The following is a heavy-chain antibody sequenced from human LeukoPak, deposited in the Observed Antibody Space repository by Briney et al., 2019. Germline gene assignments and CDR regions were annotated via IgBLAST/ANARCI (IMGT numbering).Heavy chain of an antibody. D-gene: IGHD3-10*01. CDR3: ASQRGGGSYSFDY. CDR1: GGSISSGGYY. J-gene: IGHJ4*02. V-gene: IGHV4-39*01. CDR2: IYYSGST. Sequence: SETLSLTCTVSGGSISSGGYYWGWIRQPPGKGLEWIGSIYYSGSTYYNPSLKSRVTISVDTSKNQFSLKLSSVTAADTAVYFCASQRGGGSYSFDYWGQGTLVTVSS.